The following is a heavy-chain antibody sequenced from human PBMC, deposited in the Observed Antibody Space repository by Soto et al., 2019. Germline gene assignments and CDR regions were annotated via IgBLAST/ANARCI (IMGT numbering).Heavy chain of an antibody. CDR2: ISYDGSNK. J-gene: IGHJ4*02. Sequence: QVQLVESGGGVVQPGRSLRLSCAASGFTFSSYAMHWVRQAPGKGLEWVAVISYDGSNKYYADSVKGRFTISRDNSENTLYLQMNSLRAEDTAVYYCARDSGYDFFDYWGQGTLVTVSS. CDR3: ARDSGYDFFDY. D-gene: IGHD5-12*01. CDR1: GFTFSSYA. V-gene: IGHV3-30-3*01.